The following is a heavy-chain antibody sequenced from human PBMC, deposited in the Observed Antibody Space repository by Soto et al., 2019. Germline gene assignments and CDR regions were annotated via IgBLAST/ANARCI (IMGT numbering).Heavy chain of an antibody. J-gene: IGHJ5*02. CDR3: TRSESSGYYHSRA. V-gene: IGHV1-18*01. D-gene: IGHD3-22*01. CDR2: ISAYNGNT. CDR1: GYTFTSYG. Sequence: ASVKVSCKASGYTFTSYGISWVRQAPGQGLEWMGWISAYNGNTNYAQKLQGRVTMTTDTSTSTAYMELRSLKTEDTAVYYCTRSESSGYYHSRAWGQGTLVTVSS.